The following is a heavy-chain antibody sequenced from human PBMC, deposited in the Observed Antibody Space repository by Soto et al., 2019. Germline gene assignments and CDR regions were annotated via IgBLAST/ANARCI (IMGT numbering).Heavy chain of an antibody. CDR3: AKEKEFDY. J-gene: IGHJ4*02. CDR1: GFTFSSYG. V-gene: IGHV3-30*18. CDR2: ILYDGSNK. Sequence: PGGSLRLSCAASGFTFSSYGMHWVRQAPGKGLEWVAVILYDGSNKYYADSVKGRFTISRDNSKNTLYLQMNSLRAEDTAVYYCAKEKEFDYWGQGTLVTVSS.